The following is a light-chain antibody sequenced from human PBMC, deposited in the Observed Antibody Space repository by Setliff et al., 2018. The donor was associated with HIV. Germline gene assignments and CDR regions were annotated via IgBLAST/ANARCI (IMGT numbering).Light chain of an antibody. V-gene: IGLV2-8*01. CDR3: NSYTHSNSFV. J-gene: IGLJ1*01. CDR2: EIT. Sequence: SVLTQPPSASGSPGQSVTISCTGTSSDIGGYNYVSWYQQHPGKAPKLLIYEITKRPSGVPDRFSGSKSGNTASLTVSGLQAEDEGDYYCNSYTHSNSFVFGTGTKV. CDR1: SSDIGGYNY.